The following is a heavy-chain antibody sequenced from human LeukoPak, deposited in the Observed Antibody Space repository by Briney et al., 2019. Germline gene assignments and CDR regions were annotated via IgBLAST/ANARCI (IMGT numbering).Heavy chain of an antibody. D-gene: IGHD3-3*01. Sequence: PGGSLRLSCAASGFTFSSYAMHWVRQAPGKGLEWVAVISYDGSNKYYADSVKGRFTISRDNSKNTLYLQMNSLRAEVTAVYYCAREEDAISAYWGQGTLVTVSS. CDR2: ISYDGSNK. J-gene: IGHJ4*02. V-gene: IGHV3-30-3*01. CDR3: AREEDAISAY. CDR1: GFTFSSYA.